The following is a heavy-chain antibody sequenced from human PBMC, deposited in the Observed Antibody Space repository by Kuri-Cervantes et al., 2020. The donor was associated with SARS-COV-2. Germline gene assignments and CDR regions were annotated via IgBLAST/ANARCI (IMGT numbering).Heavy chain of an antibody. V-gene: IGHV3-30*02. CDR3: TTLGY. CDR2: IRYDGSNK. CDR1: GFTFSSYG. J-gene: IGHJ4*02. Sequence: GESLKISCAASGFTFSSYGMHWVRQAPGKGLEWVAFIRYDGSNKYYADSVKGRFTISRDNSENTLYLQMNSLRAEDTAVYYCTTLGYWGQGTLVTVSS. D-gene: IGHD3-16*01.